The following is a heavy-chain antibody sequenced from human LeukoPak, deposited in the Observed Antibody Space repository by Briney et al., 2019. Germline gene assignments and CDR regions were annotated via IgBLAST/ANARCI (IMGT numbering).Heavy chain of an antibody. J-gene: IGHJ6*02. D-gene: IGHD4-11*01. V-gene: IGHV3-48*03. CDR2: ISSSCSTI. CDR1: GFTFSSYE. Sequence: GGSLTLSCAASGFTFSSYEMNWVRQAPGKGLEVVSYISSSCSTIYYADSVKGRFTIIRDNANNSLYLQMTSLRAEDTAVYYCAREEATTLGYYYSMDVWGQGTTVTVSS. CDR3: AREEATTLGYYYSMDV.